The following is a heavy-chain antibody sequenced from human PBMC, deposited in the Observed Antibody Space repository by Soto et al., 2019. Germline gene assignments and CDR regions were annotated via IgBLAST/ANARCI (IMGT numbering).Heavy chain of an antibody. V-gene: IGHV3-30-3*01. CDR3: ARDTGSGYCSSTSCYARDYYGMDV. CDR2: ISYDGSNK. Sequence: QVQLVESGGGVVQPGRSLRLSCAASGFTFSSYAMHWVRQAPGKGLEWVAVISYDGSNKYYADSVKGRFTISRDNSKNTLYLQMNSLRAEDTAVYYSARDTGSGYCSSTSCYARDYYGMDVWGQGTTVAVSS. D-gene: IGHD2-2*01. CDR1: GFTFSSYA. J-gene: IGHJ6*02.